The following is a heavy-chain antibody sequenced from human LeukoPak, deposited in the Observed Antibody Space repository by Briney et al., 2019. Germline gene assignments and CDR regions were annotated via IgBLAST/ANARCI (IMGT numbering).Heavy chain of an antibody. Sequence: GGSLRLSCVASGFTVSSKYMSWVRQAPGKGLEWVSIIYSDGTSYYADSVKGRFTVSRDNSRNTLYLQMNSLRAEDTAVYYCAKLDYGSGSFFDYWGQGTLVTVSS. CDR1: GFTVSSKY. J-gene: IGHJ4*02. D-gene: IGHD3-10*01. CDR3: AKLDYGSGSFFDY. V-gene: IGHV3-53*01. CDR2: IYSDGTS.